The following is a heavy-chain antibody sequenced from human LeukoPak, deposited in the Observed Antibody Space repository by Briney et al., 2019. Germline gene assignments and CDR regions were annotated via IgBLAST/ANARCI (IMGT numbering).Heavy chain of an antibody. CDR2: ISWNSDSI. CDR3: AKDGGSGLDY. J-gene: IGHJ4*02. V-gene: IGHV3-9*03. CDR1: GFTFDDYA. Sequence: SLRLSCAASGFTFDDYAMHWVRQAPGKGLEWVSGISWNSDSIGYADSVKGRFTISRDNAKNSLYLQMNSLRAEDMALYYCAKDGGSGLDYWGQGTLVTVSS. D-gene: IGHD6-19*01.